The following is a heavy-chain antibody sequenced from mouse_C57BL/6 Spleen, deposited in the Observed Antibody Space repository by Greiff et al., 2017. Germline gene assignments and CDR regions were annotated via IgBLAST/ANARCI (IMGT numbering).Heavy chain of an antibody. CDR3: ARVPYDYDWASWFAY. Sequence: QVQLQPPGAELVKPGASVKLSCKASGYTFTSYWMHWVKQRPGQGLEWIGMIHPNSGSTNYNEKFKSKATLTVDKSSSTAYMQLSSLTSEDAAVYYCARVPYDYDWASWFAYWGQGTLVTVSA. CDR2: IHPNSGST. V-gene: IGHV1-64*01. J-gene: IGHJ3*01. CDR1: GYTFTSYW. D-gene: IGHD2-4*01.